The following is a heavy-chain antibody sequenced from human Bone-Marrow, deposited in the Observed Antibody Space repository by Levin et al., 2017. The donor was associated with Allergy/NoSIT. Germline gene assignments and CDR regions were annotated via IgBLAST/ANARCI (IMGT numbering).Heavy chain of an antibody. D-gene: IGHD6-13*01. CDR3: ARVFYSSSWYQSYYGMDV. Sequence: GGSLRLSCAASGFTFSSYAMHWVRQAPGKGLEWVAVISYDGSNKYYADSVKGRFTISRDNSKNTLYLQMNSLRAEDTAVYYCARVFYSSSWYQSYYGMDVWGQGTTVTVSS. CDR1: GFTFSSYA. V-gene: IGHV3-30*04. CDR2: ISYDGSNK. J-gene: IGHJ6*02.